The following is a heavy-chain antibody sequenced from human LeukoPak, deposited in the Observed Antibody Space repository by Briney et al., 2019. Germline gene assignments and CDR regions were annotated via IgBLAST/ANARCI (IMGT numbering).Heavy chain of an antibody. CDR3: ARGERESGHDHSTSWSYHYYAMDV. Sequence: PGGSLRLSCAASGFTFRNYEMNWVRQAPGTGLESISYISSSGTTVYYTDSVKGRFTISRDNAKNSLYLQMNSPRAEDSAVYYCARGERESGHDHSTSWSYHYYAMDVWGQGTTVTVSS. CDR2: ISSSGTTV. D-gene: IGHD6-13*01. J-gene: IGHJ6*02. V-gene: IGHV3-48*03. CDR1: GFTFRNYE.